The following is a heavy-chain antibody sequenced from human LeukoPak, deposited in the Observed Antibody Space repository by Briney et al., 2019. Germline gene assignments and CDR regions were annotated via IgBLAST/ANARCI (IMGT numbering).Heavy chain of an antibody. D-gene: IGHD6-19*01. Sequence: NPSETLSLTCTVSGGSISSYYWSWVRQPPGKGLEWIGYIYYSGSTNYNPSLKSRVTISVDTSKNQFSLKLSSVTAADTAVYYCASTWYSSGWYGDWGLGTLVTVSS. J-gene: IGHJ4*02. CDR1: GGSISSYY. V-gene: IGHV4-59*01. CDR3: ASTWYSSGWYGD. CDR2: IYYSGST.